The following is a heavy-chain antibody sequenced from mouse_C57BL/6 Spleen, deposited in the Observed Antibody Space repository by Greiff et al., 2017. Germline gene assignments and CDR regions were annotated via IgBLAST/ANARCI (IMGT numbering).Heavy chain of an antibody. V-gene: IGHV1-15*01. CDR2: IDPETGGT. Sequence: VKLMESGAELVRPGASVTLSCKASGYTFTDYEMHWVKQTPVHGLEWIGAIDPETGGTAYNQKFKGKAILTADKSSSTAYMELRSLTSEDSAVYYCTRILWYFDVWGTGTTVTVSS. J-gene: IGHJ1*03. CDR3: TRILWYFDV. CDR1: GYTFTDYE.